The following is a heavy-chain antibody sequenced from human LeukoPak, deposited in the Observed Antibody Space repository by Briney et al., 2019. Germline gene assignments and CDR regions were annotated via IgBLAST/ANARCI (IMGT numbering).Heavy chain of an antibody. J-gene: IGHJ4*02. CDR2: IYYSGST. CDR3: ARHPPDSSGYYTYFDY. Sequence: PSETLSLTCTVSGGSISSYYWSWIRQPPGKGLEWIGYIYYSGSTNYNPSLKSRVTISVDTSKNQSSLKLSSVTAADTAVYYCARHPPDSSGYYTYFDYWGQGTLVTVSS. D-gene: IGHD3-22*01. V-gene: IGHV4-59*08. CDR1: GGSISSYY.